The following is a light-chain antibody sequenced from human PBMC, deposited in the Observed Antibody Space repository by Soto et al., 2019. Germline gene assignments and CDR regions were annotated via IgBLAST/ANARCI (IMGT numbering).Light chain of an antibody. CDR2: KAS. CDR3: QQYNTYPLT. V-gene: IGKV1-5*03. CDR1: QSISTW. J-gene: IGKJ4*01. Sequence: DIQMTQSPSTLSASVGERVTITCRASQSISTWLAWYQQKPGKAPKLLIYKASSLESGVPSRFSGSGSGTEFTLTISSLQPDDFATYYCQQYNTYPLTFGGGTTVEIK.